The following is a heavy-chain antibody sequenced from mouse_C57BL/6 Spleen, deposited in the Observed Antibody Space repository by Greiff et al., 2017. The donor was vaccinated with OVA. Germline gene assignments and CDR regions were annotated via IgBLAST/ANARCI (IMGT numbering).Heavy chain of an antibody. Sequence: EVNLVESGGGLVKPGGSLKLSCAASGFTFSDYGMHWVRQAPEKGLEWVAYISSGSSTIYYADTVKGRFTISRDNAKNTLFLQMTSLRSEDTAMYYCARPYYGNYSYYFDYWGQGTTLTVSS. D-gene: IGHD2-10*01. V-gene: IGHV5-17*01. CDR3: ARPYYGNYSYYFDY. CDR1: GFTFSDYG. CDR2: ISSGSSTI. J-gene: IGHJ2*01.